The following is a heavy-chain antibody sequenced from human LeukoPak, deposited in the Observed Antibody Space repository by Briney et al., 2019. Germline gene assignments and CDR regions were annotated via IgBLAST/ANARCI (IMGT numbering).Heavy chain of an antibody. CDR3: ARDLSLGPHHYGERFDY. J-gene: IGHJ4*02. Sequence: GASVKLSCKPSGYTFTNYGISWVRQAPGQGPEWMGWISGYNGNTNYVQKFQGRVTMTTDTSTSTAYMELRSLRSDDTAAYYCARDLSLGPHHYGERFDYWSQRTLVTVSP. D-gene: IGHD4-17*01. V-gene: IGHV1-18*01. CDR1: GYTFTNYG. CDR2: ISGYNGNT.